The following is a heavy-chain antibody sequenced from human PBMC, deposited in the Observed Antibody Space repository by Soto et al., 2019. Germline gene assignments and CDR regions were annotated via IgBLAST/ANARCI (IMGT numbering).Heavy chain of an antibody. CDR3: ASPEYYYDSSGYYLFDY. D-gene: IGHD3-22*01. CDR2: IIPIFGTA. Sequence: SVKVSCKASGGTFSSYAISWVRQAPGQGLEWMGGIIPIFGTANYAQKFQGRVTITADESTSTAYMELSSLRSEDTAVYYCASPEYYYDSSGYYLFDYWGQGTLVTSPQ. J-gene: IGHJ4*02. V-gene: IGHV1-69*13. CDR1: GGTFSSYA.